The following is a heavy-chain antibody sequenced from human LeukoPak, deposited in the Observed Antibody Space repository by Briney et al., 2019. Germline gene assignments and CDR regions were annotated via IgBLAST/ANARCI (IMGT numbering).Heavy chain of an antibody. D-gene: IGHD6-13*01. CDR3: ASTGNIAAAGTRSLDY. CDR1: GGTFSIYA. J-gene: IGHJ4*02. CDR2: IIPILGIA. V-gene: IGHV1-69*04. Sequence: SVKVSCTASGGTFSIYAISWVRQAPGQGLEWMGRIIPILGIATYAQKFQGRVTITADKSTSTAYMELSSLRSEDTAVYYCASTGNIAAAGTRSLDYWGQGTLVTVSS.